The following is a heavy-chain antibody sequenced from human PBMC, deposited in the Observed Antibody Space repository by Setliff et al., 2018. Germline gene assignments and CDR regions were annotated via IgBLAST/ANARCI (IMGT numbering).Heavy chain of an antibody. D-gene: IGHD3-3*01. J-gene: IGHJ6*02. V-gene: IGHV4-34*01. CDR1: GASFSGSY. CDR2: INHSGSP. Sequence: PSETLSLTCAVYGASFSGSYCSWIRQSPGKGLEWIGEINHTGSPNWIGEINHSGSPNYNPSLKSRVTISVDTSKNQFSLKLSSVTAADTAVYYCARDDAPYYDFWSGSGYGMDVWGQGTTVTVSS. CDR3: ARDDAPYYDFWSGSGYGMDV.